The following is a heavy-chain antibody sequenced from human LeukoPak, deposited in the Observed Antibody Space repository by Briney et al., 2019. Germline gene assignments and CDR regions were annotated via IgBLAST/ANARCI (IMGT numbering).Heavy chain of an antibody. CDR3: AKDSSSSSNWFDP. J-gene: IGHJ5*02. V-gene: IGHV3-30-3*01. D-gene: IGHD6-6*01. CDR2: ISYDGSNK. CDR1: GFTFSSYA. Sequence: GGSLRLSCAASGFTFSSYAMHWVRQAPGKGLEWVAVISYDGSNKYYADSVKGRFTISRDNSKNTLYLQMNSLRAEDTAVYYCAKDSSSSSNWFDPWGQGTLVTVSS.